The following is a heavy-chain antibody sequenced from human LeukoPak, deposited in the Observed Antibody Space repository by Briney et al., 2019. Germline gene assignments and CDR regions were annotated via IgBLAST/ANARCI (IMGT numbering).Heavy chain of an antibody. D-gene: IGHD4-17*01. V-gene: IGHV1-2*04. Sequence: ASVKVSCKASGYTFTGYYMHWVRQAPGQGLEWMGWINPNSGGTNYAQKFQGWVTMTRDTSISTAYMELSRLRSNDTAVYYCARASHYGDFDYWGQGTLVTVSS. CDR3: ARASHYGDFDY. CDR2: INPNSGGT. J-gene: IGHJ4*02. CDR1: GYTFTGYY.